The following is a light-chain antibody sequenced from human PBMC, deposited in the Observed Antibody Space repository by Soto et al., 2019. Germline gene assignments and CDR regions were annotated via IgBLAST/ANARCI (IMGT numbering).Light chain of an antibody. J-gene: IGKJ5*01. CDR1: QFVSTRS. V-gene: IGKV3-20*01. CDR2: GAS. Sequence: EILLTQSPGTLSLSPGESATLLCRASQFVSTRSLAWYQQKPGQAPRLLIYGASTRATGIPDRFSGSGSGTDFTLTITPLEPEDFVVYFCQQYGSSPITFGQGTRLEIK. CDR3: QQYGSSPIT.